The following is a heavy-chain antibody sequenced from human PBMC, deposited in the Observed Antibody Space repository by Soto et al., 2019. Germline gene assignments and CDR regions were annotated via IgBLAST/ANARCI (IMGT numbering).Heavy chain of an antibody. J-gene: IGHJ6*02. CDR1: GYTFTSYA. V-gene: IGHV7-4-1*01. D-gene: IGHD6-13*01. CDR2: INTNTGNP. Sequence: ASVKVSCKASGYTFTSYAMNWVRQAPGQGLEWMGWINTNTGNPTYAQGFTGWFVFSLDTSVSTAYLRICSLKAEDTAAYYCARDLSSSWYDLTAPYYYYYGMDVWGQGTTVTVSS. CDR3: ARDLSSSWYDLTAPYYYYYGMDV.